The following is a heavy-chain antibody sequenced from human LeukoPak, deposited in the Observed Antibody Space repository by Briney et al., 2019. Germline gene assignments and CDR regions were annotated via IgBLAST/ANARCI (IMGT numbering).Heavy chain of an antibody. CDR3: ARLTMVRGVIITGPDY. D-gene: IGHD3-10*01. Sequence: SETLSLTCTVSGGSISSYYWSWIRQPPGKGLEWIGYIYYSGSTNYNPSLKSRVTISVDTSKNQFSLKLSSVTAADTAVYYCARLTMVRGVIITGPDYWGQGTLVTVSS. V-gene: IGHV4-59*08. J-gene: IGHJ4*02. CDR1: GGSISSYY. CDR2: IYYSGST.